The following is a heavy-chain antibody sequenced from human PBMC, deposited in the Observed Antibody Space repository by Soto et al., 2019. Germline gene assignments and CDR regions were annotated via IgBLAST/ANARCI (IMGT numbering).Heavy chain of an antibody. CDR3: ARVIAAAVVFDP. CDR1: GYTFTSYG. J-gene: IGHJ5*02. D-gene: IGHD6-13*01. CDR2: ISAYNGNT. Sequence: VSVTLSCKTSGYTFTSYGISWVRQAPGQGLEWMGWISAYNGNTNYAQKLQGRVTMTTDTSTSTAYMELRSLRSDDTAVYYCARVIAAAVVFDPWGQGTLVTVSS. V-gene: IGHV1-18*01.